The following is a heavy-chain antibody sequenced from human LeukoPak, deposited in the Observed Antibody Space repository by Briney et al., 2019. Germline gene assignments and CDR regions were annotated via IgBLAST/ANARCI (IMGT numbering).Heavy chain of an antibody. V-gene: IGHV3-7*04. CDR2: IKQDGSEK. CDR1: GFTFGTYW. J-gene: IGHJ3*02. CDR3: ARGAGSALDI. Sequence: GRSLRLSCAASGFTFGTYWMNWVRQAPGKGLEWVANIKQDGSEKYYVDSVKGRFTISRDNAKNSLHLQMNSLRAEDTAVYYWARGAGSALDIWGQGTMVTVSS. D-gene: IGHD1-1*01.